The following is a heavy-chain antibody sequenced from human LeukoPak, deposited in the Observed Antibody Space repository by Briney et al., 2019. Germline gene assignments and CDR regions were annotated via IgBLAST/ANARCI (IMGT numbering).Heavy chain of an antibody. D-gene: IGHD1-26*01. Sequence: GGSLRLSCAASGFTFSSYGMHWVRQAPGKGLEWVAVISYDGSNKYYADSVKGRFTISRDNSKNTLYLQMNSLRAEDTAVYYCAKTLRVGYYYYYMDVWGKGITVTVSS. CDR1: GFTFSSYG. CDR3: AKTLRVGYYYYYMDV. V-gene: IGHV3-30*18. J-gene: IGHJ6*03. CDR2: ISYDGSNK.